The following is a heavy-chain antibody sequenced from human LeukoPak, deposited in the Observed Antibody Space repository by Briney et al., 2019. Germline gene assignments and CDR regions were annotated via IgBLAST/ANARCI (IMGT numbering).Heavy chain of an antibody. D-gene: IGHD3-10*01. Sequence: ASVKVSCKASGYSFTSHYMHRVRQAPGQGLEWMGIISPSGGSTSYAQKFQGRVTMTRETSTSTVYMEVSSLRSEDTAVYYCARGYYSSGSFYDVVTYFDYWGQGTLVTVSS. J-gene: IGHJ4*02. V-gene: IGHV1-46*01. CDR1: GYSFTSHY. CDR2: ISPSGGST. CDR3: ARGYYSSGSFYDVVTYFDY.